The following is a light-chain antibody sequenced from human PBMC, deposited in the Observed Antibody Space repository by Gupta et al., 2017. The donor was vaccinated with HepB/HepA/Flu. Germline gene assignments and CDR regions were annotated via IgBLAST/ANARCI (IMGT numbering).Light chain of an antibody. CDR3: SALDYSLSGSYV. CDR1: SSNIGSNY. V-gene: IGLV1-47*01. J-gene: IGLJ1*01. CDR2: RNN. Sequence: QSVLTQPPSASGTHGQRVTISCSGSSSNIGSNYVYWYQQLPGTAPKLLIYRNNQRPSGAPERFSGSNSGTSASLAISGLRSEEEADYYCSALDYSLSGSYVFGTGTKVTVL.